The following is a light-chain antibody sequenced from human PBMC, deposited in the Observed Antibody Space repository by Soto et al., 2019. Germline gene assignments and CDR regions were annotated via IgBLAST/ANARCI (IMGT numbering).Light chain of an antibody. J-gene: IGKJ2*02. CDR3: MQALQTPRT. CDR2: LGS. V-gene: IGKV2-28*01. CDR1: QTLLHSNGYNY. Sequence: DIVMTQSPLSLPVTPGEPASISCGSSQTLLHSNGYNYVDWYLQKPGQSPRLLIYLGSNRASGVPDRFSGRGSCTDFTLKISRVEAEDVGVYYCMQALQTPRTFGQGTKLEIK.